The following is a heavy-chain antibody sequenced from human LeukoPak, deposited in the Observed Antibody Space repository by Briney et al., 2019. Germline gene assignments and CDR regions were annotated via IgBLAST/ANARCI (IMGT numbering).Heavy chain of an antibody. V-gene: IGHV4-34*01. D-gene: IGHD6-25*01. CDR1: GGSFNGYY. CDR2: INHSGST. J-gene: IGHJ4*02. Sequence: PSETLSLTCAVYGGSFNGYYWTWIRQPPGKGLEWIGEINHSGSTDYNPSLKSRVTISVDTSKNQFSLKLNSVTAADTAVYYCASGQLRLSNWGQGSLVIVSS. CDR3: ASGQLRLSN.